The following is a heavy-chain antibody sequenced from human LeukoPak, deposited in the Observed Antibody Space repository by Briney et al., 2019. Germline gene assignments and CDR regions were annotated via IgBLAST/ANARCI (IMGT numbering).Heavy chain of an antibody. CDR3: ARHTNIYCSSTSCYNYYYYYMDV. CDR1: GGSFSGYY. Sequence: SETLSLTCAVYGGSFSGYYWSWIRQPPGKGLEWIGEINHSGSTNYNPSLKSRVTISVDTSKNQFSLKLSSVTAADTAVYYCARHTNIYCSSTSCYNYYYYYMDVWGEGTTVTISS. J-gene: IGHJ6*03. D-gene: IGHD2-2*02. V-gene: IGHV4-34*01. CDR2: INHSGST.